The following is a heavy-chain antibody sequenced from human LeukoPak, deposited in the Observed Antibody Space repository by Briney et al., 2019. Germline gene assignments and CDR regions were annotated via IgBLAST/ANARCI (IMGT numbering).Heavy chain of an antibody. J-gene: IGHJ4*02. V-gene: IGHV5-51*01. CDR2: IYPGDSDT. CDR3: ARHRSLLRFLEWLLDY. CDR1: GYSFTSYW. D-gene: IGHD3-3*01. Sequence: GESLKISCKGSGYSFTSYWIGWVRQMPGKGLEWMGIIYPGDSDTRYSPSFQGQVTISADKSISTAYLQWSSLKASDTAMYYCARHRSLLRFLEWLLDYWGQGTLVTVSS.